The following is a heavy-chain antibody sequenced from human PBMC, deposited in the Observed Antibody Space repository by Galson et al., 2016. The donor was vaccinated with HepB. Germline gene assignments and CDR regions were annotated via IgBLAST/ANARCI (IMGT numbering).Heavy chain of an antibody. J-gene: IGHJ5*02. D-gene: IGHD3-9*01. V-gene: IGHV1-58*01. Sequence: SVKVSCKASGFTFSSSTVQWVRQARGQRLEWIGWIGVGSGDISYAQKLQGRVTITSDTSTSTAYMELSSLRFEDTAVYYCAADYHDTYFDPWGQGTLVTVSS. CDR2: IGVGSGDI. CDR3: AADYHDTYFDP. CDR1: GFTFSSST.